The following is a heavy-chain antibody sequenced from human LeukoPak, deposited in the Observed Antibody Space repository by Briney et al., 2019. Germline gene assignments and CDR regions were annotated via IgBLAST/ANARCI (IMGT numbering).Heavy chain of an antibody. J-gene: IGHJ4*02. V-gene: IGHV1-69*04. Sequence: SVKVSCKASGGTFSSYTISWVRQAPGQGLEWMGRIIPILGIANYAQKFQGRVTMTRDTSTSTVYMELSSLRSEDTAVYYCARERYSSSWYREPVDYWGQGTLVTVSS. CDR2: IIPILGIA. D-gene: IGHD6-13*01. CDR3: ARERYSSSWYREPVDY. CDR1: GGTFSSYT.